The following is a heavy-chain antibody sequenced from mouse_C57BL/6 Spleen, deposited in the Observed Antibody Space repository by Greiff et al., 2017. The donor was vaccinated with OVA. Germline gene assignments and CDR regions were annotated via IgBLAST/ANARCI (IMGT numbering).Heavy chain of an antibody. CDR3: ARMGDGYYLYYFDY. V-gene: IGHV1-82*01. J-gene: IGHJ2*01. D-gene: IGHD2-3*01. Sequence: VQLQQSGPELVKPGASVKISCKASGYAFSSSWMNWVKQRPGKGLEWIGRIYPGDGDTNYNGKFKGKATLTADKSSSTAYMQLSSLTSEDSAVYFCARMGDGYYLYYFDYWGQGTTLTVSS. CDR1: GYAFSSSW. CDR2: IYPGDGDT.